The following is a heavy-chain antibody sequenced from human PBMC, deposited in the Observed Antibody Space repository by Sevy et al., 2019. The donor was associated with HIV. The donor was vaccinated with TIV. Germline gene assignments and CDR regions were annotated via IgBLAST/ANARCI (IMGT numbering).Heavy chain of an antibody. CDR1: GFTFSSYG. D-gene: IGHD5-12*01. CDR2: IWYDGSNK. V-gene: IGHV3-33*01. CDR3: ARGNWVRWLQLAGFDY. Sequence: GGSLRLSCAASGFTFSSYGMHWVRQAPGKGLEWVAVIWYDGSNKYYVDSVKGRFTISRDNSKNTLYLQMNSLRAEDTAVYYCARGNWVRWLQLAGFDYWGQGTLVTVSS. J-gene: IGHJ4*02.